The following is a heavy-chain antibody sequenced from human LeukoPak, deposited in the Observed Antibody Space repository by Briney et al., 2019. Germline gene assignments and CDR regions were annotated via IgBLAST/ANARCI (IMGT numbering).Heavy chain of an antibody. V-gene: IGHV1-8*01. CDR2: MNPNSGNT. D-gene: IGHD5-12*01. CDR1: GYTFTSYD. Sequence: ASVKVSCKASGYTFTSYDINWVRQATGQGLECMGWMNPNSGNTGYAQKFQGRVTMTRNTSISTAYMELSSLRSEDTAVYYCARGGGDDLDYYYMDVWGKGTTVTVSS. J-gene: IGHJ6*03. CDR3: ARGGGDDLDYYYMDV.